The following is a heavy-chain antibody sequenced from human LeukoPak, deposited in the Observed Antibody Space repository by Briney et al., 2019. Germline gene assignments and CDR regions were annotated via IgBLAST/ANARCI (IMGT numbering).Heavy chain of an antibody. D-gene: IGHD3-22*01. V-gene: IGHV3-7*01. CDR2: IKQDGSEK. Sequence: GGSLRLSCAASGFSFTSYWMSWVRQVPGKGLEGLANIKQDGSEKLYVDSVKGRFTISRDNAKNSLYLQMNSLSDEDTAVYYCARDLYYGAPGFDYWGQGTLVTVAS. J-gene: IGHJ4*02. CDR3: ARDLYYGAPGFDY. CDR1: GFSFTSYW.